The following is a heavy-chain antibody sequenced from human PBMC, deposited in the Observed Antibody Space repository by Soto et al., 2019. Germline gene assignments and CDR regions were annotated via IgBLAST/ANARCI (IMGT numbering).Heavy chain of an antibody. CDR1: GFTFSSYA. CDR2: ISGSGGST. Sequence: PGGSLRLSCAASGFTFSSYAMSWVRQAPGKGLEWVSAISGSGGSTYYADSVKGRFTISRDNSKNTLYLQMNSLRAEDTAVYYCAKDLSGSSGYYYVAGGRFDYWGQGTLVTVSS. D-gene: IGHD3-22*01. CDR3: AKDLSGSSGYYYVAGGRFDY. V-gene: IGHV3-23*01. J-gene: IGHJ4*02.